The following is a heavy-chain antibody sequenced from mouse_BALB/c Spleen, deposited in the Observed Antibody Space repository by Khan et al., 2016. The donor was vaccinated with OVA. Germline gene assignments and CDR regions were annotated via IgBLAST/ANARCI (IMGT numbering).Heavy chain of an antibody. CDR2: ISYSGST. J-gene: IGHJ2*01. CDR1: GYSITSGYG. D-gene: IGHD1-2*01. V-gene: IGHV3-2*02. Sequence: EVQLVESGPGLVKPSQSLSLTCTVTGYSITSGYGWNWIRQFPGNKLEWMGYISYSGSTNYNPSRKSRISITRDTSKNQFFLQLNSVTTEDTATYYCARTARIQYWGQGTTLTVSS. CDR3: ARTARIQY.